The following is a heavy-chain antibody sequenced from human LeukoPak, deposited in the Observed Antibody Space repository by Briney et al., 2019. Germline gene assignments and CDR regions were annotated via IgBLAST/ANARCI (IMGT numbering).Heavy chain of an antibody. CDR1: GFTVSSNY. V-gene: IGHV3-53*01. CDR3: ARASYDFWSGRAFDI. CDR2: IYSGGST. J-gene: IGHJ3*02. D-gene: IGHD3-3*01. Sequence: SGGSLRLSCAASGFTVSSNYMSWVRQAPGKGLEWVSVIYSGGSTYYADSVKGRFTTSRDNSKNTLYLQMNSLRAEDTAVYYCARASYDFWSGRAFDIWGQGTMVTVSS.